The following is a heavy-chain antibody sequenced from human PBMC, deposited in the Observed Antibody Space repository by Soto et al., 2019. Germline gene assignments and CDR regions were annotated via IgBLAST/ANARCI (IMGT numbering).Heavy chain of an antibody. J-gene: IGHJ4*02. D-gene: IGHD6-19*01. V-gene: IGHV3-48*01. CDR2: ISSSSSTI. CDR3: ARKPPKPYSSGWAPDY. Sequence: GGSLRLSCAASGFTFSSYSMNWVRQAPGKGLEWVSYISSSSSTIYYADSVKGRFTISRDNAKNSLYLQMNSLRAEDTAVYYCARKPPKPYSSGWAPDYWGQGTLVTVSS. CDR1: GFTFSSYS.